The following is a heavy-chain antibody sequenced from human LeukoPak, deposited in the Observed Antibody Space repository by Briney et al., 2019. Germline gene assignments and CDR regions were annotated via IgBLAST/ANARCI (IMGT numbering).Heavy chain of an antibody. CDR1: GGSISSGSYY. D-gene: IGHD5-24*01. V-gene: IGHV4-61*02. Sequence: SETLSLTCTVSGGSISSGSYYWSWIRQPAGKGLEWIGCIYTSGSTNYNPSLKSRVTISVDTSKNQFSLKLSSVTAADTAVYYCAREGDGSTFDYWGQGTLVTVSS. CDR3: AREGDGSTFDY. CDR2: IYTSGST. J-gene: IGHJ4*02.